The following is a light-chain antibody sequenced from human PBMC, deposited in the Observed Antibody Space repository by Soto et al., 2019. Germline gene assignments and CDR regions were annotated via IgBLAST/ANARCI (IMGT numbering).Light chain of an antibody. Sequence: QSALTQPASVSGSPGQSITISCTGTSSDVGGYNYVSWYQQHPGKAPKLMIYEVSNRPSGASNRFSGSKSGNTASLTISVLQAEDEADYYCSSYTSSSTLFGSGTKLTVL. J-gene: IGLJ1*01. CDR1: SSDVGGYNY. CDR2: EVS. CDR3: SSYTSSSTL. V-gene: IGLV2-14*01.